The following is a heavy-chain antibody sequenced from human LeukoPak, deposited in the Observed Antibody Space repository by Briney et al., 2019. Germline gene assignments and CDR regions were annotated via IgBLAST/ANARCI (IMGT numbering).Heavy chain of an antibody. V-gene: IGHV3-48*01. D-gene: IGHD3-3*01. J-gene: IGHJ4*02. Sequence: GGSLKLSCAASGFTFSGSAMHWVRQASGKGLEWVSYISSSSTIYYADSVKGRFTISRDNAKNSLYLQMNSLRAEDTAVYYCAKSGWGLDYFDYWGQGTLVTVSS. CDR2: ISSSSTI. CDR1: GFTFSGSA. CDR3: AKSGWGLDYFDY.